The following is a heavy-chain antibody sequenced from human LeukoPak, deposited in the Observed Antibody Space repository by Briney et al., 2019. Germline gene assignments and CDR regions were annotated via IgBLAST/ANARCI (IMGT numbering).Heavy chain of an antibody. Sequence: PGGSLRLSCAASGFTFSDNYMSWIRQAPGKGLEWVSYISSSSSYTNYADSVKGRFTISRDNAKNSLYLQMNSLRAEDTAVYYCARYSWPIDYWGQGTLVTVSS. CDR1: GFTFSDNY. CDR2: ISSSSSYT. V-gene: IGHV3-11*03. CDR3: ARYSWPIDY. D-gene: IGHD5-18*01. J-gene: IGHJ4*02.